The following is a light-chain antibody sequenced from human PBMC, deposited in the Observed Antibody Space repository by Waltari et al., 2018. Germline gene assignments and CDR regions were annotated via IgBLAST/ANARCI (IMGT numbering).Light chain of an antibody. CDR1: QSVNNY. CDR2: GAS. V-gene: IGKV3-20*01. J-gene: IGKJ3*01. CDR3: QQYSSSPLT. Sequence: EIVLTQSPGTLYLSPGERATLSCRASQSVNNYLAWFQQKPGQAPRLLIHGASSRATGIPDRISGSGSGTDFTLTISGLDPRDFAVYYCQQYSSSPLTFGPGTKVDIK.